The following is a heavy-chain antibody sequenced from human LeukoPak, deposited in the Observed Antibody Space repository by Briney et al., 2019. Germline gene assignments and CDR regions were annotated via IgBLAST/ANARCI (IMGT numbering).Heavy chain of an antibody. J-gene: IGHJ3*02. D-gene: IGHD6-25*01. V-gene: IGHV3-7*01. CDR2: VKQDGSQK. CDR3: AKGAHIAARWGAFDI. Sequence: GGSLRLSCTASGFSISSFWMNWVRQAPGEGLEWVANVKQDGSQKYYLDSVKGRFTISRDNAKNSLYLQMNSLRPDDTAVYYCAKGAHIAARWGAFDIWGQGTMVTVSS. CDR1: GFSISSFW.